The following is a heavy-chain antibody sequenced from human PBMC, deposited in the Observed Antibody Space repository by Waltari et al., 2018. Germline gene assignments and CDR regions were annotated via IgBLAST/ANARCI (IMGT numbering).Heavy chain of an antibody. V-gene: IGHV1-8*01. CDR2: MNPNSCNT. CDR3: ARGPRRQARKFGDPPGPYYFDY. Sequence: QVQLVQSGAEVKKPGASVKVSCKASGYTFTSYDINWVRQATGQGLEWMGWMNPNSCNTGYAQKFQGRVTITRNTSISTAYMELSSLRSEDTAVYYCARGPRRQARKFGDPPGPYYFDYWGQGTLVTVSS. J-gene: IGHJ4*02. D-gene: IGHD4-17*01. CDR1: GYTFTSYD.